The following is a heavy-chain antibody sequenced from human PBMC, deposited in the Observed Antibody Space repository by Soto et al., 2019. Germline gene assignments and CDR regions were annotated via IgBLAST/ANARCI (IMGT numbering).Heavy chain of an antibody. CDR3: AREGGGYCSGGSCQVDY. CDR2: IYYRGNT. CDR1: GGSISSSSHY. Sequence: QLQLQESGPGLVKPSETLSLTCTISGGSISSSSHYWGWIRKPTGKWLEWIGSIYYRGNTYYNPSLKSRVTISVDTSKNQFSLKLSSVTAADTAVYYCAREGGGYCSGGSCQVDYWGQGTLVTVSS. V-gene: IGHV4-39*02. D-gene: IGHD2-15*01. J-gene: IGHJ4*02.